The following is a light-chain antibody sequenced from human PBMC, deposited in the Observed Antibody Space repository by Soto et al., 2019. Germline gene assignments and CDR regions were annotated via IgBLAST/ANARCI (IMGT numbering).Light chain of an antibody. CDR3: QQRSNWPLT. Sequence: EIVMTQSPATLSVSPGERATLSCRASQSVGSDLAWYQQKPGQAPRLLIYGASSRATGIPDRFSGSGSGTDFTLTISSLEPEDFAVYYCQQRSNWPLTFGGGTKVDIK. CDR2: GAS. J-gene: IGKJ4*01. CDR1: QSVGSD. V-gene: IGKV3-11*01.